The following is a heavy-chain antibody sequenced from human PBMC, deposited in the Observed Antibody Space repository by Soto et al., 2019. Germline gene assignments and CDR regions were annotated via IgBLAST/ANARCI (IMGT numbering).Heavy chain of an antibody. Sequence: EVQLVESGGGLVQPGGSLRLSCAASGFTFSSYSMNWVRQAPGKGLEWVSYISSSSSTIYYADSVKGRFTISRDNAKNSLYLQMNSLSAEDTAVYYCAREFYGDYGNWFDPWGQGTLVTVSS. CDR1: GFTFSSYS. J-gene: IGHJ5*02. V-gene: IGHV3-48*01. CDR3: AREFYGDYGNWFDP. CDR2: ISSSSSTI. D-gene: IGHD4-17*01.